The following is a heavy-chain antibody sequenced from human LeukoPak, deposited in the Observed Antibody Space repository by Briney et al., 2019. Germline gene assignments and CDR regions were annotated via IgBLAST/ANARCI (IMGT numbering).Heavy chain of an antibody. CDR2: IYYSGST. V-gene: IGHV4-39*01. CDR1: GGSIWSASYY. D-gene: IGHD3-3*01. J-gene: IGHJ5*02. Sequence: KTSETLSLTCTVSGGSIWSASYYWVWIRQPPGKGLEWIGSIYYSGSTYCRPSLKSRVTISVDTSKNQFFLKLTSVTAADTAVYYCARHGGSPGWFDPWGQGTLVTVSS. CDR3: ARHGGSPGWFDP.